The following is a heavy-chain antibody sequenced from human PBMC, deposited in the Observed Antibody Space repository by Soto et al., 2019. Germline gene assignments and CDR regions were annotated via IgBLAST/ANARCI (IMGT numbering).Heavy chain of an antibody. Sequence: GGSLRLSCAASGFTFSSYGMHWVRQAPGKGLEWVAVIWYDGSNKYYADSVKGRFTISRDNSKNTLYLQMNSLRAEDTAVYYCARDSWATTPEYYFDYWGQGTLVTVSS. V-gene: IGHV3-33*01. J-gene: IGHJ4*02. CDR2: IWYDGSNK. CDR1: GFTFSSYG. D-gene: IGHD1-7*01. CDR3: ARDSWATTPEYYFDY.